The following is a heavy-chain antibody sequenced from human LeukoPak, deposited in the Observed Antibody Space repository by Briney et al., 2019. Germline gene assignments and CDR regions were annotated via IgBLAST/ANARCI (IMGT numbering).Heavy chain of an antibody. CDR3: ARAGRDYGDYEYYYYYYMDV. CDR1: GFTFSTYW. D-gene: IGHD4-17*01. CDR2: IKQDGSAK. V-gene: IGHV3-7*01. J-gene: IGHJ6*03. Sequence: GGSLRLSCAASGFTFSTYWMSWVRQAPGKGLEWVANIKQDGSAKYYVDSVEGRFTISRDNAKNSLYLQMNSLRAEDTAVYYCARAGRDYGDYEYYYYYYMDVWGKGTTVTVSS.